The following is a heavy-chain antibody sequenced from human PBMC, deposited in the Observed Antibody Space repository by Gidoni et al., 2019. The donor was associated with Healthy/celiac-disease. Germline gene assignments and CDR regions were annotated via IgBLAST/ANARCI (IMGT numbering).Heavy chain of an antibody. V-gene: IGHV3-30*18. Sequence: QVQLVESGGGVVQPGRSLRPSCAASGFTFSSYGMHWVRQAPGKGLEWVAVISYDGSNKYYADAVKGRFTISRDNSKNTLYLQMNSLRAEDTAVYYCANGGNSLGGAFDIWGQGTMVTVSS. CDR1: GFTFSSYG. CDR3: ANGGNSLGGAFDI. J-gene: IGHJ3*02. CDR2: ISYDGSNK. D-gene: IGHD2-21*02.